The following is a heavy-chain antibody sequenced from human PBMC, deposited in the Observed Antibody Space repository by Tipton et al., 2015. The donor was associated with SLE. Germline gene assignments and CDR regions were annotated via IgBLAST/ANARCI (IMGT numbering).Heavy chain of an antibody. CDR1: GFTSSSYW. D-gene: IGHD6-13*01. J-gene: IGHJ4*02. CDR3: ARGGSSSWYVPTSFDY. Sequence: SLRLSCAASGFTSSSYWMSWVRQAPGKGLEWVATIKQDGSEKYYVDSVKGRFTISRDNAKNSLYVQMNSLRAEDTAVYYCARGGSSSWYVPTSFDYWGQGTLVTVSS. CDR2: IKQDGSEK. V-gene: IGHV3-7*04.